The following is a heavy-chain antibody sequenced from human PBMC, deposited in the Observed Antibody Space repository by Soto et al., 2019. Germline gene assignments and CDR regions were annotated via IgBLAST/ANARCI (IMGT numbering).Heavy chain of an antibody. J-gene: IGHJ4*02. CDR2: IYYSGRT. V-gene: IGHV4-59*01. CDR3: ARAAYCGDSCYYYFDY. CDR1: GGSISNYY. Sequence: PETLSLTCTVSGGSISNYYWSWIRQSPGKGLEWIGYIYYSGRTYHNPSLKSRVTISVDTSKNQFSLKLTSVTAADTAVYYCARAAYCGDSCYYYFDYWGQGTLVTV. D-gene: IGHD2-21*02.